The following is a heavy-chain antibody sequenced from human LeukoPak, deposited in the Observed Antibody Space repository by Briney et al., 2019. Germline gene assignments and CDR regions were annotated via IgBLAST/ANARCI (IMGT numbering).Heavy chain of an antibody. CDR1: GFTFTSNS. J-gene: IGHJ4*02. CDR3: AKSPSGYIAAAGAFDY. V-gene: IGHV3-23*01. Sequence: PGGSLRLSCTASGFTFTSNSMNWVRQAPGKGLEWVSAISGSGGSTYYADSVKGRFTISRDNSKNTLYLQMNSLRAEDTAVYYCAKSPSGYIAAAGAFDYWGQGTLVTVSS. D-gene: IGHD6-13*01. CDR2: ISGSGGST.